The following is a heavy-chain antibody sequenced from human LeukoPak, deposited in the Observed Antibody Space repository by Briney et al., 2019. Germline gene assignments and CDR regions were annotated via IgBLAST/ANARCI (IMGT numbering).Heavy chain of an antibody. J-gene: IGHJ4*02. CDR2: IYTSGST. CDR1: GGSVNNYY. Sequence: SETLSLTCTVSGGSVNNYYWNWIRQPAGKGLEWIGRIYTSGSTNYNPSLKSRVTMSVDTSKNQFSLKLSSVTAADTAVYYCARKIAVAGHFDYWGQGTLVTVSS. CDR3: ARKIAVAGHFDY. V-gene: IGHV4-4*07. D-gene: IGHD6-19*01.